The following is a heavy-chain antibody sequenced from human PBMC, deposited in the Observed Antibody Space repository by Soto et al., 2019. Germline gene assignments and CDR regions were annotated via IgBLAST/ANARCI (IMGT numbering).Heavy chain of an antibody. D-gene: IGHD2-2*02. CDR1: GGYVSSDTHY. CDR3: ARFVRSCSGTTCYTRADV. Sequence: TSETLSLTYTVSGGYVSSDTHYWSWIRQPPGKRLEWIGFIYSGGSTNYNPSLKSRVTMSVDTSKNQFSLKLRSVIVADTAVYHCARFVRSCSGTTCYTRADVWGQGTTVTVSS. CDR2: IYSGGST. J-gene: IGHJ6*02. V-gene: IGHV4-61*01.